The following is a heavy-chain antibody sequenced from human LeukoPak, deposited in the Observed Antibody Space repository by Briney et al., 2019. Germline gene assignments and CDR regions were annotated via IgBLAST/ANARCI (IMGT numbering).Heavy chain of an antibody. CDR1: GFTFSSYW. CDR2: IKKDGSDK. Sequence: GGSLRLSCAASGFTFSSYWMNWVRQAPGKGLEWVANIKKDGSDKNYLSSVKGRFTISRDNSKNTLYLQMNSLRAEDTAVYYCAKSIVVVPAASNPWGQGTPVTVSS. D-gene: IGHD2-2*01. J-gene: IGHJ5*02. V-gene: IGHV3-7*01. CDR3: AKSIVVVPAASNP.